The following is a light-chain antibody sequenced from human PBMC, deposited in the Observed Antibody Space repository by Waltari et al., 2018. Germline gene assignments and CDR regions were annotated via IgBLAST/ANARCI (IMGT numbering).Light chain of an antibody. CDR1: NSNIGFHS. Sequence: QSVLSQPHSASASPGQGVTISCSGSNSNIGFHSVFWYQHVPGTAPKLVIFRDSQRPSGVPGRFSGSKSGTSASLAISGLRSEDEADYYCASWDQSLRGVVFGGGTKLTVL. CDR2: RDS. V-gene: IGLV1-47*01. J-gene: IGLJ2*01. CDR3: ASWDQSLRGVV.